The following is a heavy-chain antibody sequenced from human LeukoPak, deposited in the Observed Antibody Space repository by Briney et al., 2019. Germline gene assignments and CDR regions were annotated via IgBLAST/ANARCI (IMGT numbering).Heavy chain of an antibody. J-gene: IGHJ4*02. V-gene: IGHV3-48*01. Sequence: GGSLRLSCAASGFTFSNYAMNWVRQAPGKGLEWISYIRSSPSTIHYAHPVKGRFTVSRDNAKNSLYLQMNSLRAEDTAVYYCARGSSSWTFANYWGQGTLVTVSS. CDR1: GFTFSNYA. CDR3: ARGSSSWTFANY. D-gene: IGHD6-13*01. CDR2: IRSSPSTI.